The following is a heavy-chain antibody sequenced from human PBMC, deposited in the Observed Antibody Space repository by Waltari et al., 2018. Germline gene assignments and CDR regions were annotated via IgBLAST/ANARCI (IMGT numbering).Heavy chain of an antibody. V-gene: IGHV3-7*04. CDR3: ARESKYGLFDY. CDR1: GFTFSSSW. CDR2: IKQNGSEK. J-gene: IGHJ4*02. Sequence: EVQLVESGGGLVQPGGSLRLSCAASGFTFSSSWMSCVRQTPGKGLEWVANIKQNGSEKYYVNSVKGRFTISRDNAKNSLYLQMNSLGAEDTAVDYCARESKYGLFDYWGQGTLVTVSS. D-gene: IGHD2-2*01.